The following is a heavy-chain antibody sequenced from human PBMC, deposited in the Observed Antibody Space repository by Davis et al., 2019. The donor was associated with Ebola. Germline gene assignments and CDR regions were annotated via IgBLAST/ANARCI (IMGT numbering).Heavy chain of an antibody. Sequence: MPSETLSLTCAVYGGSFSGYYWSWIRQPPGKGLEWIGEINHSGSTNYNPSLKSRVTISVDTSKNQFSLKLSSVTAADTAVYYCARALRFLEWPFDYWGQGTLVTVSS. CDR3: ARALRFLEWPFDY. V-gene: IGHV4-34*01. J-gene: IGHJ4*02. CDR2: INHSGST. CDR1: GGSFSGYY. D-gene: IGHD3-3*01.